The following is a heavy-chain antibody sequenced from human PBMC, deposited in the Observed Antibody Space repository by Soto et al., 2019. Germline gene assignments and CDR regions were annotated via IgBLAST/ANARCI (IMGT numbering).Heavy chain of an antibody. CDR1: GFTFSCCA. J-gene: IGHJ4*02. D-gene: IGHD1-26*01. CDR2: ISYDGSLK. Sequence: GGSLRLSCAASGFTFSCCAMHWVRQAPGKGLEWVAIISYDGSLKYYADSVKGRFTISRDNSKNTLDLQMNSLRFEDTAVYFCAKDEGVGATLGLPSGNEYWGQGTRVTVSS. V-gene: IGHV3-30*18. CDR3: AKDEGVGATLGLPSGNEY.